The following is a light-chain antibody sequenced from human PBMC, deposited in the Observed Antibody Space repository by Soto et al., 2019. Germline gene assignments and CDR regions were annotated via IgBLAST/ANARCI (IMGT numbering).Light chain of an antibody. J-gene: IGLJ2*01. Sequence: QSALTQPASVSGSPGQSITMSCTGTSSDVGSYNYVSWYQQHPGKAPKLMIYEVSNRPSGVSNRFSGSKSGNTASLTISGLQAEDEAYYYCSSYTTSSTVFGGGTKLTVL. CDR2: EVS. CDR1: SSDVGSYNY. V-gene: IGLV2-14*01. CDR3: SSYTTSSTV.